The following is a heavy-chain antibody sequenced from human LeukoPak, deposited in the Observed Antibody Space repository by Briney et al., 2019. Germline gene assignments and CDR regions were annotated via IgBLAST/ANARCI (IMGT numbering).Heavy chain of an antibody. CDR3: ARDLKYYYDSSGYYPDY. CDR1: GFTFSSYA. CDR2: ISYDGSNK. D-gene: IGHD3-22*01. V-gene: IGHV3-30*04. Sequence: GGSLRLSCAASGFTFSSYAMHWVRQAPGKVLEWVAVISYDGSNKYYADSVKGRFTISRDNSKNTLCLQMNSLRAEDTAVYYCARDLKYYYDSSGYYPDYWGQGTLVTVSS. J-gene: IGHJ4*02.